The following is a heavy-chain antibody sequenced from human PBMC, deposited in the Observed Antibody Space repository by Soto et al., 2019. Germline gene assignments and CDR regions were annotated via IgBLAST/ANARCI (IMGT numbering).Heavy chain of an antibody. V-gene: IGHV5-51*01. CDR2: IYPSESYT. CDR1: GYSFTSYW. CDR3: ARQVVVVPAATSGYGMDV. D-gene: IGHD2-2*01. Sequence: PGESLKISCKGSGYSFTSYWIGWVRQIPGKGLEWMGIIYPSESYTRYSPPFQGQGTISADKSISTAYLQWSSLKASDTAMYYCARQVVVVPAATSGYGMDVWGQGTTVTFSS. J-gene: IGHJ6*02.